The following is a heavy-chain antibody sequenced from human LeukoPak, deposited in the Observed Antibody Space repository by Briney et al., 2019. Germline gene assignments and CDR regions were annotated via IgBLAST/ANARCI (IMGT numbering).Heavy chain of an antibody. D-gene: IGHD3-10*01. CDR2: IYSDDST. V-gene: IGHV3-53*01. CDR1: GFTVSTNY. CDR3: ARLTSLWFGGMDV. J-gene: IGHJ6*02. Sequence: GALRLSCAASGFTVSTNYMSWVRQAPGKGLEWVSVIYSDDSTFYADSVKGRFTISRDNSKNTLYLQMNSLSGEDTAVYYCARLTSLWFGGMDVWGQGTTVTVSS.